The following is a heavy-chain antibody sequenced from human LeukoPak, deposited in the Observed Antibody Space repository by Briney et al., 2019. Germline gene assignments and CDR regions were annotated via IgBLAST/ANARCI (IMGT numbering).Heavy chain of an antibody. V-gene: IGHV3-21*01. CDR3: ARGLGDGNYDSNPDAFDI. D-gene: IGHD3-22*01. Sequence: PGGSLRLSCAASGFTFSSYSMNWVRQAPGKGLEWVSSISSSSSYINYADSVKGRFTISRDNAKNSLYLQMNSLRAEDTAVYYCARGLGDGNYDSNPDAFDIWGQGTMVTVSS. J-gene: IGHJ3*02. CDR1: GFTFSSYS. CDR2: ISSSSSYI.